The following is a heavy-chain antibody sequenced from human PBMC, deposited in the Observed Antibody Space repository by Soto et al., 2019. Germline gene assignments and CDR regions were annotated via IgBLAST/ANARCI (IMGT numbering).Heavy chain of an antibody. D-gene: IGHD6-13*01. J-gene: IGHJ4*02. CDR3: AGGVYSSSWYGSTRYFDY. CDR2: IYYSGST. V-gene: IGHV4-59*01. CDR1: GGSISSYY. Sequence: SETLSLTCTVSGGSISSYYWSWIRQPPGKGLEWIGYIYYSGSTNYNPSLKSRVTISVDTSKNQFSLKLSSVTAADTAVYYCAGGVYSSSWYGSTRYFDYWGQGTLVTVSS.